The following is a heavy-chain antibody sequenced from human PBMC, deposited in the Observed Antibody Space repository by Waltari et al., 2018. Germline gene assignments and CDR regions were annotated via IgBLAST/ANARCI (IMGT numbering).Heavy chain of an antibody. Sequence: QVQLQESGPGLVKPSETLSLTCTVSGGSISSYYWSWIRQPPGKGLEWIGYIYYSGSTNYNPSLKSRVTISVDTSKNQFSLKLSSVTAADTAVYYCARSGSQEGSGSYEAVGWFDPWGQGTLVTVSS. CDR2: IYYSGST. CDR1: GGSISSYY. J-gene: IGHJ5*02. V-gene: IGHV4-59*01. CDR3: ARSGSQEGSGSYEAVGWFDP. D-gene: IGHD3-10*01.